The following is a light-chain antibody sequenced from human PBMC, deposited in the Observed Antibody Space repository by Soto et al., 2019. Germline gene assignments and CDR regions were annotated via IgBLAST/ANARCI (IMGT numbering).Light chain of an antibody. CDR3: QQSYSTPLL. CDR2: GAS. V-gene: IGKV3-15*01. J-gene: IGKJ3*01. CDR1: QSVSSN. Sequence: EIVMTQSPATLSVSPGERTTLSCRASQSVSSNLAWYQQKPGQAPRLLIYGASTRATGIPARFSGSGSGTEFTLTISSLQPEDFVTYYCQQSYSTPLLFGPGTKVDIK.